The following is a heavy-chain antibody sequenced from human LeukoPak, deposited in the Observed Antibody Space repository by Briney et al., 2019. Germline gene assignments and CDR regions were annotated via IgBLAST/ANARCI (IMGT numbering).Heavy chain of an antibody. D-gene: IGHD3-22*01. CDR3: TRHRHHEYHYEA. J-gene: IGHJ4*02. CDR1: GYSFTSYW. Sequence: GASLKISCKGSGYSFTSYWIGWVRQMPGKGLEWMGIIYPGDSDTSSSPSFHGQVTISADESISTAYLQWSSLKASDTVMYYCTRHRHHEYHYEAWGQGTLVTVSS. CDR2: IYPGDSDT. V-gene: IGHV5-51*01.